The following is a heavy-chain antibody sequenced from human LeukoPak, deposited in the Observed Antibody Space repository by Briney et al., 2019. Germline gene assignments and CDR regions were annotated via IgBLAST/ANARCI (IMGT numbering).Heavy chain of an antibody. CDR2: IYRDDTT. CDR3: ARDRGVVFDP. CDR1: GFTVNNNY. D-gene: IGHD3-3*01. Sequence: GGSLRLSCAASGFTVNNNYMTWVRQAPGKGLEWVSVIYRDDTTYYTDSVKGRFTISRDNSKNTLCLQMNSLRAEDTAVYYCARDRGVVFDPWGQGVPVTISS. V-gene: IGHV3-66*02. J-gene: IGHJ5*02.